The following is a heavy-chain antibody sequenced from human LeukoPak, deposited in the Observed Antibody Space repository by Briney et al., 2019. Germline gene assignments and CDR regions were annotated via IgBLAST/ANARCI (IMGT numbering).Heavy chain of an antibody. CDR2: IIPIFGTA. J-gene: IGHJ4*02. Sequence: ASVKVSCKASGGTFSSYAISWVRQAPGQGLELMGRIIPIFGTANYAQKFQGRVTTTTDESTSTAYMELSSLRSEDTAVYYCARDTLAYCGGDCLQFDYWGQGTLVTVSS. CDR1: GGTFSSYA. V-gene: IGHV1-69*05. CDR3: ARDTLAYCGGDCLQFDY. D-gene: IGHD2-21*02.